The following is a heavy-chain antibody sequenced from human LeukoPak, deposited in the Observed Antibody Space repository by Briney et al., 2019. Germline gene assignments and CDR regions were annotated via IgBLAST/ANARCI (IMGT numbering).Heavy chain of an antibody. CDR3: ARSTYYYDSSGYPY. D-gene: IGHD3-22*01. CDR2: ISSSSSYI. V-gene: IGHV3-21*01. J-gene: IGHJ4*02. CDR1: GFTFSSYS. Sequence: PGGSLRLSCAASGFTFSSYSMNWVRQAPGKGLEWVSSISSSSSYIYYADSVKGRFTISRDNAKNSLYLQMNSLRAEDTAVYYCARSTYYYDSSGYPYWGQGTLVTVSS.